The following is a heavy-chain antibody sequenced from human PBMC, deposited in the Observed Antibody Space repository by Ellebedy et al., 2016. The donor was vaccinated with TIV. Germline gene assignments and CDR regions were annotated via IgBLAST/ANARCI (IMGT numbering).Heavy chain of an antibody. Sequence: PGGSLRLSCAASGFNFRSYWMTWVRQAPGKGLEWVAKIRQEGDEIYYVESVKGRFTISRDHAKNSLFLQMNSLGVEDTAVYYCARRASYGDYAVQVNPWFDPWGQGTLVTVSS. CDR3: ARRASYGDYAVQVNPWFDP. CDR1: GFNFRSYW. J-gene: IGHJ5*02. CDR2: IRQEGDEI. V-gene: IGHV3-7*01. D-gene: IGHD4-17*01.